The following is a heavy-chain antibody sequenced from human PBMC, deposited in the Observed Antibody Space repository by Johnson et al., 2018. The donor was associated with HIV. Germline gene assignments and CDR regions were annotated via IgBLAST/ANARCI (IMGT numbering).Heavy chain of an antibody. CDR1: GFTFSSYG. D-gene: IGHD2-21*01. V-gene: IGHV3-33*01. Sequence: QLVESGGGVVQPGRSLRLSCAASGFTFSSYGMHWVRQAPGKGLEWVAVIWYDGSIKYYADSVKGRFTISRDNSKNTLYLQMNSLRAEDTAVYYCARAGVVFSTASHDAFDIWGQGTMVTVSS. J-gene: IGHJ3*02. CDR2: IWYDGSIK. CDR3: ARAGVVFSTASHDAFDI.